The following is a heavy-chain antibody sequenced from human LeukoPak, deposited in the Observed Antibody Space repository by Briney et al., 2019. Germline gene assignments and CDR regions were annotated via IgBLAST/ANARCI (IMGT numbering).Heavy chain of an antibody. J-gene: IGHJ5*02. Sequence: GESLKISCKGSGYSFTSYWIGWVRQMPGKGLEWMGIIYPGDSDTRYSPSFQGPVTISADKSISTAYLQWSSLKASDTAMYYCATLSSHSPYSSSWANWFDPWGQGTLVTVSS. CDR3: ATLSSHSPYSSSWANWFDP. V-gene: IGHV5-51*01. CDR2: IYPGDSDT. CDR1: GYSFTSYW. D-gene: IGHD6-13*01.